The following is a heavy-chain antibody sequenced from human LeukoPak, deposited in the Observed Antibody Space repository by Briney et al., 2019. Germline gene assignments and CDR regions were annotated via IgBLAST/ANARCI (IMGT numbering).Heavy chain of an antibody. D-gene: IGHD3-22*01. CDR1: GGTFSSYA. Sequence: SVKVSCKASGGTFSSYAISWVRQAPGQGLEWMGGIIPIFGTANYAQKFQGRVTITADESTSTAYMELSSLRSEDTAVYYCARDRDYYDRPHAFDIWGQGTMVTVSS. CDR2: IIPIFGTA. J-gene: IGHJ3*02. V-gene: IGHV1-69*01. CDR3: ARDRDYYDRPHAFDI.